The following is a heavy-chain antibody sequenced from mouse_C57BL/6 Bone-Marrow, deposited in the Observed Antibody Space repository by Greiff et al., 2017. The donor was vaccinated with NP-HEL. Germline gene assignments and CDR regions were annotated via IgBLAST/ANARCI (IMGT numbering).Heavy chain of an antibody. V-gene: IGHV1-54*01. CDR3: AITTVVAPYYYAMDY. J-gene: IGHJ4*01. Sequence: QVQLQQSGAELVRPGTSVKVSCKASGYAFTNYLIEWVKQRPGQGLEWIGVINPGSGGTNYNEKFKGKATLTADKSSSTAYMQLSSLTSEDSAVYFCAITTVVAPYYYAMDYWGHGTSVTVSS. CDR2: INPGSGGT. D-gene: IGHD1-1*01. CDR1: GYAFTNYL.